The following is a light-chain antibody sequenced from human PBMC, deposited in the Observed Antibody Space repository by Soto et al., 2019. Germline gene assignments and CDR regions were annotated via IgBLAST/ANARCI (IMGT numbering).Light chain of an antibody. CDR1: SSDVGGYNF. Sequence: QSVLTQPASVSGSPGQSITISCTGTSSDVGGYNFVSWYQQHPGKVPKLMIFDVNRRPSGVSDRFSGSKSGNTASLTISGXXXXXXXDYYCCSYTSSSTHVFGSGT. CDR2: DVN. J-gene: IGLJ1*01. V-gene: IGLV2-14*03. CDR3: CSYTSSSTHV.